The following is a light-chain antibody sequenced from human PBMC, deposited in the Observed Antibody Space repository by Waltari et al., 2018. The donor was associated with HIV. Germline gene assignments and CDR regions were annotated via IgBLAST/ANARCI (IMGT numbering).Light chain of an antibody. CDR2: EVS. J-gene: IGLJ3*02. Sequence: SALTQPASVSVSPGQSITISCTGTSSDVGGYNYVSWYQQHPGKAPKPMIYEVSNRPAGVSTRFSGSQSGNTASLTIAGLQAEDEADYDCSSYTSSSTRVFGGGTKLTVL. V-gene: IGLV2-14*01. CDR1: SSDVGGYNY. CDR3: SSYTSSSTRV.